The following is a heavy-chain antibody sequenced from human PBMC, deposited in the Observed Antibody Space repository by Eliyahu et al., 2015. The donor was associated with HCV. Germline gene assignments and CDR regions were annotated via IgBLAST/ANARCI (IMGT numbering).Heavy chain of an antibody. CDR1: XGSFSGYY. J-gene: IGHJ4*02. V-gene: IGHV4-34*01. Sequence: QVQLQQWGAGLLKPSETLSLTCAVXXGSFSGYYWSWIRQPPGKGLEWIGEINHSGSTNYNPSLKSRVTISVDTSKNQFSLKLSSVTAADTAVYYCARGGEQQLVRVDYWGQGTLVTVSS. CDR2: INHSGST. CDR3: ARGGEQQLVRVDY. D-gene: IGHD6-13*01.